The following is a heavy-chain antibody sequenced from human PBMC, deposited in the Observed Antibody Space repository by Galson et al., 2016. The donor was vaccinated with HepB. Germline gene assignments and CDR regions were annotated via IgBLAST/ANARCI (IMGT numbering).Heavy chain of an antibody. CDR1: RSSFTSYW. V-gene: IGHV5-51*01. Sequence: QSGAEVTKPGESLKISCKASRSSFTSYWIGWVRQMPGKGLEWMGIIYPGDSDTRYSPSFQGQVTISVDKSISTAYLQWSSLKASDTAMYYCARHSGLRKSYYYYGMDVWGQGTTVTVSS. CDR2: IYPGDSDT. J-gene: IGHJ6*02. D-gene: IGHD5/OR15-5a*01. CDR3: ARHSGLRKSYYYYGMDV.